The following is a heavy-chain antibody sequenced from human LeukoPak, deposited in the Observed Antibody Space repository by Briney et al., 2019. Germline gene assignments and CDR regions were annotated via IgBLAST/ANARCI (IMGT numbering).Heavy chain of an antibody. D-gene: IGHD1-1*01. CDR2: ISYDGSNK. J-gene: IGHJ4*02. CDR1: GFTFSSYG. V-gene: IGHV3-30*03. CDR3: TTDGWKTGTSYEFDY. Sequence: GGSLRLSCAASGFTFSSYGMHWVRQAPGKGLEWVAVISYDGSNKYYADSVKGRFTISRDNSKNTLYLQMNSLKTEDTAVYYCTTDGWKTGTSYEFDYWGQGTLVTVSS.